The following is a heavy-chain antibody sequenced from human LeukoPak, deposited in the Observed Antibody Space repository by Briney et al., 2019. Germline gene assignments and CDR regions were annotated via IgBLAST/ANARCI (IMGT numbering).Heavy chain of an antibody. CDR3: ARRTEGWFDP. CDR2: INHSGST. V-gene: IGHV4-34*01. J-gene: IGHJ5*02. Sequence: SSETLSLTCAVYGGPFSCYYWMCMPHPPGKGLEWIGEINHSGSTIYNPSLKSRVTISVDTSKNQFSLKLSSVTAADTAVYYCARRTEGWFDPWGEGTLVTVSS. CDR1: GGPFSCYY.